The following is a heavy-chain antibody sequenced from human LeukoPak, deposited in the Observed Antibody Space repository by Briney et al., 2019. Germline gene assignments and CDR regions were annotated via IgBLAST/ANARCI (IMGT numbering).Heavy chain of an antibody. V-gene: IGHV1-46*01. CDR1: GYTFTSYY. CDR3: AKDPGREWLLARPSLSPDY. J-gene: IGHJ4*02. Sequence: ASVKVSCKASGYTFTSYYMHWVRQAPGQGLEWMGIINPSGGSTSYAQKFQGRVTMTRDASTSTVYMELSSLRSEDTAVYYCAKDPGREWLLARPSLSPDYWGQGTLVTVSS. CDR2: INPSGGST. D-gene: IGHD3-3*01.